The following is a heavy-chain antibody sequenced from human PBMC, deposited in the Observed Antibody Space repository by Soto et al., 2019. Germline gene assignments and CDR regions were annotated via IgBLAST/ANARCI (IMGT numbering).Heavy chain of an antibody. Sequence: QVQLKQSGPGLVRPSGTLSLTCRVSGTSISSSYWWAWVRQSPGKGLEWIGEIYHNGITKYNPSLKSRLSMSIDKSNNQFSLKLTSVTAADTAVYYCATVPPRIVVVLAEFPTWGQGTLVTVSS. D-gene: IGHD2-21*01. J-gene: IGHJ4*02. V-gene: IGHV4-4*02. CDR3: ATVPPRIVVVLAEFPT. CDR2: IYHNGIT. CDR1: GTSISSSYW.